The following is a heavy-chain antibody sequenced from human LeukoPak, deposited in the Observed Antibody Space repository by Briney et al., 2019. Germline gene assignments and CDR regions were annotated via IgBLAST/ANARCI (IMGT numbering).Heavy chain of an antibody. CDR1: GYSFTSYY. D-gene: IGHD2-2*01. V-gene: IGHV1-46*01. Sequence: ASVKVSCKASGYSFTSYYMHWVRQAPGQGLEWMGIINPSGGSTSYAQKVQGRVTMTRDMSTSTVYMELSSLRSEDTAVYDCAGGTIRGYCSSTSCPDSSFDMWGQGIMVTVSS. CDR2: INPSGGST. CDR3: AGGTIRGYCSSTSCPDSSFDM. J-gene: IGHJ3*02.